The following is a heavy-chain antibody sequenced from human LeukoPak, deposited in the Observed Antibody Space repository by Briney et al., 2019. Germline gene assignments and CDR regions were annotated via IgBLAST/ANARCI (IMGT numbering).Heavy chain of an antibody. CDR1: GFSLSTSGVG. J-gene: IGHJ4*02. Sequence: SGPTLVNPXQTLTLTCTFSGFSLSTSGVGVGWIRQPPGKALEWLALIYWDDDKRYSPSLKSRLTITKDTSKNQVVLTMTNMDPVDTATFYCAHTQMGGEGVPAAGDFDYWGQGTLVTVSS. CDR3: AHTQMGGEGVPAAGDFDY. CDR2: IYWDDDK. V-gene: IGHV2-5*02. D-gene: IGHD6-13*01.